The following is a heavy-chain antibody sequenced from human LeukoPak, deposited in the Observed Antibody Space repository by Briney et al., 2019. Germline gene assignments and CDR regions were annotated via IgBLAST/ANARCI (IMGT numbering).Heavy chain of an antibody. CDR3: ARQEYSGYVHYSYSSSLHFDY. CDR1: GYSISSDR. CDR2: SYPGDTDT. V-gene: IGHV5-51*01. J-gene: IGHJ4*02. D-gene: IGHD5-12*01. Sequence: GAPLNISAKSCGYSISSDRHCSLRETPEKVQEWTGISYPGDTDTRYSPSFEGQVIISADKSISTAYLQWSSLKASYTAMYYCARQEYSGYVHYSYSSSLHFDYWGQGTLVTVPS.